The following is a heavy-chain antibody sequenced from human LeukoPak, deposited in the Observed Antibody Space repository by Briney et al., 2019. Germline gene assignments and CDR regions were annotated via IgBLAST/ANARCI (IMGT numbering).Heavy chain of an antibody. J-gene: IGHJ5*02. V-gene: IGHV4-61*05. D-gene: IGHD6-19*01. CDR1: GGSISSSSYY. CDR2: IYYSGST. CDR3: ARLVAGTAWFDP. Sequence: PSETLSLTCTVSGGSISSSSYYWGWIRQPPGKGLEWIGYIYYSGSTNYNRSLKSRVTISVDTSKKQFSLKVSSVTAADTAVYYCARLVAGTAWFDPWGQGTLVTVSS.